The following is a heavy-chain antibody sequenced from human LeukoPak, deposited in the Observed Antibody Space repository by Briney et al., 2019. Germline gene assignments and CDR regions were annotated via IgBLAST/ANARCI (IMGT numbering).Heavy chain of an antibody. CDR3: IRYGYNLLEYSQH. D-gene: IGHD5-24*01. CDR1: GFIFTNAW. V-gene: IGHV3-15*07. J-gene: IGHJ1*01. Sequence: PGGSLRLSCAASGFIFTNAWMNWVRQAPGKGLEWVGRIKSKTDGGTTDYAAPVKGRFTVSRDDSKSKLYLQMNSLKTEDTAMYCCIRYGYNLLEYSQHWGQGTLGTVSS. CDR2: IKSKTDGGTT.